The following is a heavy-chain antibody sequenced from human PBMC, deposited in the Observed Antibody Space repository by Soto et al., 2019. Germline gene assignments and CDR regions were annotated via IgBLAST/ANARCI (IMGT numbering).Heavy chain of an antibody. J-gene: IGHJ4*02. Sequence: EVQLVESGGGLVQPGGSLRLSCAASGFTVSSNYMSWVRQAPGKGLEWVSIIYSSSGTYYADSVEGRFTISRDNSRNTLYLQILSLRAEDTAVYYCAYSTAHARFDYWGQGTLVTVSS. CDR2: IYSSSGT. V-gene: IGHV3-66*01. CDR1: GFTVSSNY. CDR3: AYSTAHARFDY. D-gene: IGHD4-4*01.